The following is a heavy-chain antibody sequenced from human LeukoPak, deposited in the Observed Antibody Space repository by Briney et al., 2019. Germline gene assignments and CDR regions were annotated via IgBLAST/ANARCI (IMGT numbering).Heavy chain of an antibody. CDR3: AREILGGFNPGAY. CDR2: IHRSGSP. D-gene: IGHD1-14*01. Sequence: SETLSLTCTVSLDSTTSNYWSWVRQPPGKGLEWIVEIHRSGSPNYNPSLQSRVTISIDRSRNQIALELSSVTAADTAVYYCAREILGGFNPGAYWGQGTLVTVSS. J-gene: IGHJ4*02. V-gene: IGHV4-59*12. CDR1: LDSTTSNY.